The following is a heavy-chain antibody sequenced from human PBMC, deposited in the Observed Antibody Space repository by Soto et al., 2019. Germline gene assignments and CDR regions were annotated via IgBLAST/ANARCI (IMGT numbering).Heavy chain of an antibody. V-gene: IGHV1-24*01. CDR2: FDLEDDER. CDR1: GYTLTELS. D-gene: IGHD5-12*01. Sequence: ASVKVSCQVSGYTLTELSIHWVRQAPGKGLQWMGSFDLEDDERIYAQNFQGRLTMTADTSEDTAYMELSSLTSEDTAVYYCETGLIGGWLQTDAFNIWGQGTMVTVSS. CDR3: ETGLIGGWLQTDAFNI. J-gene: IGHJ3*02.